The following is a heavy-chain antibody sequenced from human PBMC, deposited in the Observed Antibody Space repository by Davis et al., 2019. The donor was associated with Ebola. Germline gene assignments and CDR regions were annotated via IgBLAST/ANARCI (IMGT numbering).Heavy chain of an antibody. CDR1: GFTVSSNY. Sequence: GESLKISCAASGFTVSSNYMSWVRQAPGKGLEWVSVIYSGGSTYYADSVKGRFTISRDNSKNTLYLQMNSLRAEDTAVYYCARPYYYDSGGYYSRDHWGQGTLVTVSS. J-gene: IGHJ4*02. D-gene: IGHD3-22*01. CDR3: ARPYYYDSGGYYSRDH. V-gene: IGHV3-53*01. CDR2: IYSGGST.